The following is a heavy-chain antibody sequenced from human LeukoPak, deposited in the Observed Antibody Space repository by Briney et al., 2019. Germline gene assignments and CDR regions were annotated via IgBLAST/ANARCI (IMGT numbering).Heavy chain of an antibody. J-gene: IGHJ6*03. V-gene: IGHV3-53*01. CDR1: GFTVSSNY. Sequence: PGGSLRLSCAASGFTVSSNYMSWVRQAPGKGLEWVSVIYRSDGTYYADSVKGRFTISRDNAKNTLDLQMNSLRAEDTAVYYCARDRIGNYYYMDVWGKGTTVTVSS. CDR3: ARDRIGNYYYMDV. CDR2: IYRSDGT. D-gene: IGHD1-26*01.